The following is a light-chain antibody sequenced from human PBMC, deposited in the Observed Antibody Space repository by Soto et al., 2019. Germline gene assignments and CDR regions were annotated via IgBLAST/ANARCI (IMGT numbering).Light chain of an antibody. CDR1: QRLSSN. J-gene: IGKJ1*01. Sequence: DIELTQSPVTLSVSPWERVTLSCRASQRLSSNLAWYQQRPGQAPGLLIYGASIRATDIPARVIGSGSGTEFTLTISSLQFEDFAVYYCHHYIKWHRTFGQGMRVDIK. CDR2: GAS. CDR3: HHYIKWHRT. V-gene: IGKV3-15*01.